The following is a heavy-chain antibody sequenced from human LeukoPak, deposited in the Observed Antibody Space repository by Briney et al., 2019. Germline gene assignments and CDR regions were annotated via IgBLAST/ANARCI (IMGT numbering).Heavy chain of an antibody. CDR3: ARALVAATSRFDY. CDR1: GGTFSSYA. V-gene: IGHV1-69*06. Sequence: SVKVSCKASGGTFSSYAISWVRQAPGQGLEWMGGIIPIFGTANYGQKFQGRVTITADKSTSTAYMELSSLRSEDTAVYYCARALVAATSRFDYWGQGTLVTVSS. J-gene: IGHJ4*02. D-gene: IGHD2-15*01. CDR2: IIPIFGTA.